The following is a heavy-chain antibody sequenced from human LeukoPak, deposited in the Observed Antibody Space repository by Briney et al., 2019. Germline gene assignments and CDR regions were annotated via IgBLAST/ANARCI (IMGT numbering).Heavy chain of an antibody. CDR3: ARGYQYYYDSSGYWGYYYGMDV. CDR1: GVSFSGYY. D-gene: IGHD3-22*01. CDR2: INHSGST. J-gene: IGHJ6*02. V-gene: IGHV4-34*01. Sequence: SETLSLTCAVYGVSFSGYYWSWIRQPPGKGLEWIGEINHSGSTNYNPSLKSRVTISVDTSKNQFSLKLSSVTAADTAVYYCARGYQYYYDSSGYWGYYYGMDVWGQGTTVTVSS.